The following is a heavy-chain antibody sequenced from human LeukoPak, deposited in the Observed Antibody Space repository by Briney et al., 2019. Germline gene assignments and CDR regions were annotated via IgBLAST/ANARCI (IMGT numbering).Heavy chain of an antibody. J-gene: IGHJ6*02. D-gene: IGHD2-15*01. V-gene: IGHV4-31*03. CDR1: GGSISSGGYY. CDR3: ARARPYCSGGSCYSSRANYYYGMDV. Sequence: PSETLSLTCTVSGGSISSGGYYWSWIRQHPEKGLEWIGYIYYSGSTYYNPSLKSRVTISVDTSKNQFSLKLSSVTAADTAVYYCARARPYCSGGSCYSSRANYYYGMDVWGQGTTVTVSS. CDR2: IYYSGST.